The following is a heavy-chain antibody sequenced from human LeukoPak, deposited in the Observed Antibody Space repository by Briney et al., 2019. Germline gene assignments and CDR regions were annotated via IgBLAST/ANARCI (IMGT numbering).Heavy chain of an antibody. CDR2: INPNSGGT. Sequence: ASVKVSCKASGYTFTSYDINWVRQATGQGLEWMGWINPNSGGTNYAQKFQGRVTMTRDTSISTAYMELSRLRSDDTAVYYCARIPLRCSSTSCSLDYWGQGTLVTVSS. CDR3: ARIPLRCSSTSCSLDY. D-gene: IGHD2-2*01. V-gene: IGHV1-2*02. J-gene: IGHJ4*02. CDR1: GYTFTSYD.